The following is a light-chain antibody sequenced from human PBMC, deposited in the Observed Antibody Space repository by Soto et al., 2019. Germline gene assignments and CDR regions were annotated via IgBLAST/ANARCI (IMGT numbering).Light chain of an antibody. Sequence: QLVLTQSPSASASLGASVKLTCTLSSGHSSYAIAWHQQQPEKGPRYLMRLNSDGSHTKGDGIPDRLSGSSSGAERYLTISSLQSEDEADYYCQTWGTGIWVFGGGTKVTVL. CDR1: SGHSSYA. CDR2: LNSDGSH. J-gene: IGLJ3*02. V-gene: IGLV4-69*01. CDR3: QTWGTGIWV.